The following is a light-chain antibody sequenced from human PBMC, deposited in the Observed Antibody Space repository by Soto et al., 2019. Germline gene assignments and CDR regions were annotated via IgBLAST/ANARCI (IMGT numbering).Light chain of an antibody. Sequence: QSVLTQPPSVSGAPGQRVTISCTGSSSNIGAGHDVHWYQQLPGTTPELLIYINNNRPSGVPDRFSGSKSGTSASLAITGLQAEDEADYYCQSYDSSLSAVVFGGGTKVTVL. CDR2: INN. CDR3: QSYDSSLSAVV. V-gene: IGLV1-40*01. CDR1: SSNIGAGHD. J-gene: IGLJ2*01.